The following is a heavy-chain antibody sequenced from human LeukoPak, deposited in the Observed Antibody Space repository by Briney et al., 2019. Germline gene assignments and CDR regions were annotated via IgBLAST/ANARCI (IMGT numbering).Heavy chain of an antibody. J-gene: IGHJ4*02. V-gene: IGHV3-23*01. D-gene: IGHD3-22*01. Sequence: GGSLRLSCAASGFTFSNYDMSWVRQAPGKGLEWVSGISGSGGSTYHADSVKGRFTITRDNSKNTLYLQMNSLRAEDTAVYYCAKELDSSGYFDYWGQGTLVTVSS. CDR2: ISGSGGST. CDR3: AKELDSSGYFDY. CDR1: GFTFSNYD.